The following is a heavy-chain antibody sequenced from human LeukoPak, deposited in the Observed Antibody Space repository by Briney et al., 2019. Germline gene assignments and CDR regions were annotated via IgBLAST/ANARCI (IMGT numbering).Heavy chain of an antibody. J-gene: IGHJ4*02. D-gene: IGHD6-13*01. Sequence: GESLKISCKGSGYSFASYWIGWVRQMPGKGLEWMGIIYPGDSDTRYSPSFQGQVTISADKSISTAYLQWSSLKASDTAMYYCARRTYSSSWNIGYYFDYWGQGTLVTVSS. CDR1: GYSFASYW. V-gene: IGHV5-51*01. CDR3: ARRTYSSSWNIGYYFDY. CDR2: IYPGDSDT.